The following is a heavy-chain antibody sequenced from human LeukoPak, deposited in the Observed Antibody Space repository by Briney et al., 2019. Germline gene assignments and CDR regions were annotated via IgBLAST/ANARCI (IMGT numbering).Heavy chain of an antibody. D-gene: IGHD3-10*01. CDR3: ARKDGSGRNYYYMDV. V-gene: IGHV4-38-2*01. Sequence: PSETLSLTCAVSGYSISSGYYWGWIRQPPGKGLEWIGSIYHSGSTYYNPSLKSRVTISVDTSKNQFSLKLSSVTAADTAVYYCARKDGSGRNYYYMDVWGKGTTVTVSS. CDR1: GYSISSGYY. J-gene: IGHJ6*03. CDR2: IYHSGST.